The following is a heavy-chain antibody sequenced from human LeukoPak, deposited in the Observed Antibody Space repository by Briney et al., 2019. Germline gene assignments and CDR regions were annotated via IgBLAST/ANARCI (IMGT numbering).Heavy chain of an antibody. V-gene: IGHV3-21*01. D-gene: IGHD2-15*01. Sequence: GGSLRLSCAASGFTFSSYSMNWVRQAPGKGLECVSSISSSSRYIYYADSVKGRFTISRDNAKNSLYLQMNSLRAEDTAVYYCARVPLFVVVVPEYYFDYWGQGTLVTVSS. J-gene: IGHJ4*02. CDR1: GFTFSSYS. CDR2: ISSSSRYI. CDR3: ARVPLFVVVVPEYYFDY.